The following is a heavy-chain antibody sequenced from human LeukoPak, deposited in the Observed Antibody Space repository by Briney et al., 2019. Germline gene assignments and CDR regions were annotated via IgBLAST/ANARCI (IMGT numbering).Heavy chain of an antibody. CDR1: GFTFSSYA. CDR2: INNSGGSA. V-gene: IGHV3-23*01. CDR3: AKRRSDCSGYTCFSTLDY. J-gene: IGHJ4*02. D-gene: IGHD2-15*01. Sequence: GGSLRLSCAASGFTFSSYAMSWVRKAPGKGLEWVSGINNSGGSAYYADSVKGRFTISRDNSKNTLYLQMNSLRAEDTAVYYCAKRRSDCSGYTCFSTLDYWGQGTLVTVSS.